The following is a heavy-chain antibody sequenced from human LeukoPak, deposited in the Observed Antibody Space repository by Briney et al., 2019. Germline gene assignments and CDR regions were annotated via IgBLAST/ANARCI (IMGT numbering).Heavy chain of an antibody. J-gene: IGHJ4*02. CDR2: INHRGGN. CDR1: GGSSSAFY. Sequence: PSETLSLTCAVSGGSSSAFYWSSIRQAPGKALEWIGEINHRGGNNYNPSLKSRLTMSLDTSKTHFSLNLTSVTAADTAVYYCVGGLDFDWFPNWGQGTLVVVSS. CDR3: VGGLDFDWFPN. D-gene: IGHD3-9*01. V-gene: IGHV4-34*01.